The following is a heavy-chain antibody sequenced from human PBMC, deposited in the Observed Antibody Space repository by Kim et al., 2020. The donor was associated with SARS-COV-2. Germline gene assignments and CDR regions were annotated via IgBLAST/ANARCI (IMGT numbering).Heavy chain of an antibody. CDR1: GGSFSGYY. V-gene: IGHV4-34*01. CDR3: ARECRWGATPVYYYYGMDV. Sequence: SETLSLTCAVYGGSFSGYYWSWIRQPPGKGLEWIGEINHSGSTNYNPSLKSRVTISVDTSKNQFSLKLSSVTAADTAVYYCARECRWGATPVYYYYGMDVWGQGTTVTVSS. D-gene: IGHD1-26*01. J-gene: IGHJ6*02. CDR2: INHSGST.